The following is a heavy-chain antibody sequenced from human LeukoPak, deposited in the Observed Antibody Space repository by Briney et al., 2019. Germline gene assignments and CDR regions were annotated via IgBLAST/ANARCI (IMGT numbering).Heavy chain of an antibody. CDR2: ISGSGGST. D-gene: IGHD6-13*01. CDR1: GFTFSSYA. Sequence: GGSLRLSCAASGFTFSSYAMSWVRQAPGKGLEWVSAISGSGGSTYYADSVMGRFTISRDNSKNTLFLQMNSLRVEDTAVYYCARDPPGIAASGTYYWGQGTLVTVSS. CDR3: ARDPPGIAASGTYY. V-gene: IGHV3-23*01. J-gene: IGHJ4*02.